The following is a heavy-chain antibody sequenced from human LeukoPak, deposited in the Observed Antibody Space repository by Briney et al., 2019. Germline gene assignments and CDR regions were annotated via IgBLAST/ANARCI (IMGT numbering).Heavy chain of an antibody. CDR1: GFTFSSYG. CDR3: AKDSVGYCSSTSCYEFDY. V-gene: IGHV3-30*18. Sequence: PGRSLRLSCAASGFTFSSYGMHWVRQAPGKGLEWVAVKSYDGSNKYYADSVKGRFTISRDNSKNTLYLQMNSLRAEDTAVYYCAKDSVGYCSSTSCYEFDYWGQGTLVTVSS. CDR2: KSYDGSNK. J-gene: IGHJ4*02. D-gene: IGHD2-2*01.